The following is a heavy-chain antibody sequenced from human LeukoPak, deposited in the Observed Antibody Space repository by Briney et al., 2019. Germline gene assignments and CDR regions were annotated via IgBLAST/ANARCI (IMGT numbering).Heavy chain of an antibody. CDR3: ARAYLAIAVPALYGMDV. Sequence: GGSLRLSCAASGFTLSSYEMNWVRQAPGKGLEWVSYISRSGSTKYYADSVKGRFTISRDNAKNSLYLQMNSLRAEDTAVYHCARAYLAIAVPALYGMDVWGQGTTVTVSS. CDR1: GFTLSSYE. J-gene: IGHJ6*02. D-gene: IGHD2-2*01. V-gene: IGHV3-48*03. CDR2: ISRSGSTK.